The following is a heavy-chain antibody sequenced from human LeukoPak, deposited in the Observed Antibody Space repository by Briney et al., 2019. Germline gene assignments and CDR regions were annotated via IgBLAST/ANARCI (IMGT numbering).Heavy chain of an antibody. J-gene: IGHJ4*02. D-gene: IGHD3-22*01. CDR3: AKDRYYDSTEGGYYFDY. CDR2: ISGSGGST. V-gene: IGHV3-23*01. CDR1: GFTFSSYA. Sequence: GGSLRLSCAASGFTFSSYAMSWVRQAPGKGLEWVSAISGSGGSTYYADSVKGRFTISRDNSKNTLYLQMNSLRAEDTAVYYCAKDRYYDSTEGGYYFDYWGQGTLVTVSS.